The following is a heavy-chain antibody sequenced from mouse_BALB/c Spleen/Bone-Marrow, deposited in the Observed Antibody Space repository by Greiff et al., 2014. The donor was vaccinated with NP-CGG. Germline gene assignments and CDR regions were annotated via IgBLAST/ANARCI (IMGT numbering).Heavy chain of an antibody. J-gene: IGHJ2*01. Sequence: EVQGVESGAELVKPGASVKLSCTASGFNIKDTYMHWVKQRPEQGLEWIGRIDPANGNTKYDPKFQGKATITADTSSNTAYLQLSSLTSEDTAVYYCVSYYYGNYFDSWGQGTTLTVSS. CDR3: VSYYYGNYFDS. CDR2: IDPANGNT. V-gene: IGHV14-3*02. D-gene: IGHD1-1*01. CDR1: GFNIKDTY.